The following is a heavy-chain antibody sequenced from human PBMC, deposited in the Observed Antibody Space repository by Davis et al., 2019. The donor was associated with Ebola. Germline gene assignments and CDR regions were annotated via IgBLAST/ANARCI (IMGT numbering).Heavy chain of an antibody. D-gene: IGHD5-12*01. CDR2: IEDDGSST. J-gene: IGHJ4*02. V-gene: IGHV3-74*01. CDR3: ARAPVRNAVATIDS. CDR1: GFTFSNYW. Sequence: HTGGSLRLSCAASGFTFSNYWMHWVRQAPGKGLVWVSRIEDDGSSTTYADSVKGRFTISRDNAKNTLYLQMNSLRAEDTAVYYCARAPVRNAVATIDSWGQGTLVTVSS.